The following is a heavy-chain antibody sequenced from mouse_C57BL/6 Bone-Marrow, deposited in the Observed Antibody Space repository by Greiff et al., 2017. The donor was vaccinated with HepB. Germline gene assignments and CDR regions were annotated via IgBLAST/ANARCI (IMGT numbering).Heavy chain of an antibody. CDR1: GYSFTGYY. D-gene: IGHD1-1*01. CDR3: ARRGGSSRSWFAY. CDR2: INPSTGGT. V-gene: IGHV1-42*01. Sequence: VQLQQSGPELVKPGASVKISCKASGYSFTGYYMNWVKQSPEKSLEWIGEINPSTGGTTYNQKFKAEATLTVDKSSSTAYMQLKSLTSEDSAVYYCARRGGSSRSWFAYWGQGTLVTVSA. J-gene: IGHJ3*01.